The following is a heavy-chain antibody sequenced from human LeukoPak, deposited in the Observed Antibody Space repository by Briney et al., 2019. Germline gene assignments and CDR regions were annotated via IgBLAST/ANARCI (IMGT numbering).Heavy chain of an antibody. J-gene: IGHJ4*02. CDR2: ISGSGDIT. V-gene: IGHV3-23*01. CDR3: AKHRVAVSGVAQFDY. D-gene: IGHD6-19*01. CDR1: GFTFSTYA. Sequence: QAGGSLRLSCAASGFTFSTYAMNWVRQAPGKGLEWVSGISGSGDITYYADSVKGRFTISRDNSKNTLYLQMNSLRAEDTAVFYCAKHRVAVSGVAQFDYWGQGTQVTVSS.